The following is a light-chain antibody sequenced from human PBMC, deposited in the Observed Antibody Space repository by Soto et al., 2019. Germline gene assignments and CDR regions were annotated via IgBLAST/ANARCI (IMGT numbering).Light chain of an antibody. V-gene: IGKV3-15*01. Sequence: EIVMTQSPAALSVSPGERATLSCRASQSVSSNLAWYQHKPGQAPRLLIYGASTRATGIPVRFSGSGSGTEFTLTISSLQSEDFAVYYCRQYNNWPSFTFGPGTKVDIK. CDR2: GAS. CDR3: RQYNNWPSFT. CDR1: QSVSSN. J-gene: IGKJ3*01.